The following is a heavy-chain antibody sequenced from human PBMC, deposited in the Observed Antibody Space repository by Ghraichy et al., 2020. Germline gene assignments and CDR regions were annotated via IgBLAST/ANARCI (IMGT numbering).Heavy chain of an antibody. D-gene: IGHD3-22*01. CDR3: ARRNYYESRGLGWFDP. J-gene: IGHJ5*02. V-gene: IGHV4-34*01. CDR2: INYSGST. Sequence: SETLSLTCAVYGGSFSGYYWNWIRQPPGKGLEWIGEINYSGSTNYNPSLKSRVTISVQTSKNQFSLKLSSVTAADTAVYYCARRNYYESRGLGWFDPWGQGTLVTVSS. CDR1: GGSFSGYY.